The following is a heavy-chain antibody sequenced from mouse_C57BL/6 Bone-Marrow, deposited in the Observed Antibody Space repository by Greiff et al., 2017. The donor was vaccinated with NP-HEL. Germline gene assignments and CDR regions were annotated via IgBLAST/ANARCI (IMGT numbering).Heavy chain of an antibody. J-gene: IGHJ2*01. CDR1: GYTFTIYW. CDR3: ARERHYGSSCRY. V-gene: IGHV1-55*01. Sequence: VQLQHPRSVLVQPGASVKMSCKASGYTFTIYWLTWLKQRPGQGLEWIGDIYPGSGSTNYNEKFKSKATLTVDTSSSTAYMQVSSLTSEDSAVYYCARERHYGSSCRYWDQGTTLTV. CDR2: IYPGSGST. D-gene: IGHD1-1*01.